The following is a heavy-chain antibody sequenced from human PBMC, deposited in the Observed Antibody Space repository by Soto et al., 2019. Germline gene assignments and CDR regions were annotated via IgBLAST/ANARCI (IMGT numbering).Heavy chain of an antibody. J-gene: IGHJ6*01. CDR3: ARGLRFLEWVGESYYGMDV. Sequence: QVQLVQSGAEVKKPGASVKVSCKASGYTFTSYGISWVRQAPGQGLEWMGWISAYNGNTNYAQKLQGRVTMTTDTTTSTAYMELRSLRSDDTAVYYCARGLRFLEWVGESYYGMDVWGQGTTFTVSS. CDR1: GYTFTSYG. D-gene: IGHD3-3*01. CDR2: ISAYNGNT. V-gene: IGHV1-18*01.